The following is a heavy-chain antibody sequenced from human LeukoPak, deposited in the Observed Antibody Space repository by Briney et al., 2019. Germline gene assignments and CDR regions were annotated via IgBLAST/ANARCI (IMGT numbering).Heavy chain of an antibody. CDR3: AREGIYSSSSYFDY. CDR1: GGSISSYY. J-gene: IGHJ4*02. CDR2: IYYSGST. D-gene: IGHD6-6*01. Sequence: SETLSLTCTVSGGSISSYYWSWIRQPPGKGLEWIGYIYYSGSTNYNPSLKSRVTISVDTSKNQFSLKLSSVTAADTAVYYCAREGIYSSSSYFDYWGQGTLVTVSS. V-gene: IGHV4-59*01.